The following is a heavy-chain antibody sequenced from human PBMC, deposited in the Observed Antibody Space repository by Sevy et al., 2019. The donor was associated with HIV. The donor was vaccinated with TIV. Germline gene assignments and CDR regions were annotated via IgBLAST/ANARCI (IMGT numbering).Heavy chain of an antibody. D-gene: IGHD3-10*01. Sequence: GGSLRLSCAASGFRFEDYGMHWVRRAPGKGLEWVSGIGWNSGSVGNAVAVKGRITISRDNAKNLQYLQMNSLPSEDSALYYCAKYLLPYGSGSYPLDNWGQGTVATVSS. CDR3: AKYLLPYGSGSYPLDN. J-gene: IGHJ4*02. CDR2: IGWNSGSV. CDR1: GFRFEDYG. V-gene: IGHV3-9*01.